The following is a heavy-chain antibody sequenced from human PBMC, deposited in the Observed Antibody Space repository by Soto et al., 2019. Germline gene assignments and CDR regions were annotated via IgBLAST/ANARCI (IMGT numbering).Heavy chain of an antibody. CDR1: GFTFTNYA. Sequence: PGGSLRLSCAASGFTFTNYAMKWVRQAPGKGLEWVSAISGTGGSTYYADPVEGRFTISRDNAKNMLYLQMNSLRAEDTAVYYCAKGXRSTSWLVRHYYYGMDVWGQGTTVTVSS. D-gene: IGHD2-2*01. V-gene: IGHV3-23*01. CDR3: AKGXRSTSWLVRHYYYGMDV. J-gene: IGHJ6*02. CDR2: ISGTGGST.